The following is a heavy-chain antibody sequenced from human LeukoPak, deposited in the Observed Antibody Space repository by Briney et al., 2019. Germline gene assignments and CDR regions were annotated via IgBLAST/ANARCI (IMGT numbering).Heavy chain of an antibody. V-gene: IGHV4-34*01. CDR2: INHSGST. J-gene: IGHJ4*02. Sequence: PSETLSLTCAVYGGSFSGYYWSWIRQPPGKGLEWIGEINHSGSTNYNPSLKSRVTISVDTSKNQFSLKLSSVTAADTAVYYCARVDTAMGADCWGQGTLVTVPS. CDR3: ARVDTAMGADC. D-gene: IGHD5-18*01. CDR1: GGSFSGYY.